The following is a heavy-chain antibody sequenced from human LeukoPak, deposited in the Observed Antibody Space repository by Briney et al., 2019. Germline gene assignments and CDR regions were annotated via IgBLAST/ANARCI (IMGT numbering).Heavy chain of an antibody. CDR1: SGSISSYY. V-gene: IGHV4-34*01. Sequence: SETLSLTCTVFSGSISSYYWNWIRQPPGKGLEWIGEINHSGSTNYNPSLKSRVTISVDTSKNQFSLKLSSVTAADTAVYYCARDLGVMVRAFDIGGQGTMVTVSS. CDR2: INHSGST. D-gene: IGHD5-18*01. J-gene: IGHJ3*02. CDR3: ARDLGVMVRAFDI.